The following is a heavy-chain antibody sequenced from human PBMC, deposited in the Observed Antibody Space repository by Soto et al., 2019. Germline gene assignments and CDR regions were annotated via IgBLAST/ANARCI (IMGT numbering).Heavy chain of an antibody. D-gene: IGHD6-19*01. CDR1: GGSISSSSYY. J-gene: IGHJ6*02. V-gene: IGHV4-39*01. CDR3: ARHYSSGSYYYYYGMDV. Sequence: SETLSLTCTVSGGSISSSSYYWGWIRQPPGKGLEWIGSIYYSGSTYYNPSLKSRVTISVDTSKNQFSLKLSSVTAADTAVYYCARHYSSGSYYYYYGMDVWGQRTTVT. CDR2: IYYSGST.